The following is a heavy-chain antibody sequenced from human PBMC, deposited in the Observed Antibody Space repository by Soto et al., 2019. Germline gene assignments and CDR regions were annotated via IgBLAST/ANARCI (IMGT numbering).Heavy chain of an antibody. CDR1: GGSISSYY. Sequence: SETLSLTCTVSGGSISSYYWSWIRQPPGKGLEWIGYIYYSGSTYYNPSPKSRVTISVDTSKNQFSLKLSSVTAADTAVYYCMLGSGWKDFDYWGQGTLVTSPQ. V-gene: IGHV4-59*04. J-gene: IGHJ4*02. CDR3: MLGSGWKDFDY. D-gene: IGHD3-22*01. CDR2: IYYSGST.